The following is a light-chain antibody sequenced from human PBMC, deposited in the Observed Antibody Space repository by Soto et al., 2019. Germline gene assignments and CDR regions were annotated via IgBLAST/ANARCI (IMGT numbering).Light chain of an antibody. CDR1: SSDVGGYDY. CDR2: EVN. CDR3: SSYTRTNTRV. V-gene: IGLV2-14*01. Sequence: QSVLTQPASVSGSPGQSITISCTGTSSDVGGYDYVSWYQHHPGKAPKLMIYEVNNRPSGVSNRFSGSKSGNTASLTISGLQAEDEADYFCSSYTRTNTRVFGGGTKVTVL. J-gene: IGLJ3*02.